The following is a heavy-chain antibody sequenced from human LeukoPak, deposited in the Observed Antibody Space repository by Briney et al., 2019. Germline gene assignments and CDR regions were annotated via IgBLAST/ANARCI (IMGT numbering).Heavy chain of an antibody. CDR1: GFTFSSYW. Sequence: PGGSLRLSCAVSGFTFSSYWMNWVRQAPGKGLEWVANIRQDGGEKSYVDSVKGRFTISRDNTKNSLYLQMSSLRAEDTAVYYCARDGTAAGLYFDLWGQGTLVTVPS. J-gene: IGHJ4*01. D-gene: IGHD6-13*01. V-gene: IGHV3-7*01. CDR2: IRQDGGEK. CDR3: ARDGTAAGLYFDL.